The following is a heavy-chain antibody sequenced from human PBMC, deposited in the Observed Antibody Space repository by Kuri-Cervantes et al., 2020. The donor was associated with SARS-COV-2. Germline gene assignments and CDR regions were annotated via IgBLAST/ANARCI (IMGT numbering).Heavy chain of an antibody. V-gene: IGHV1-46*01. Sequence: ASVKVSCKASGYTFTGYYMHWVRQAPGQGLEWMGIINPSGGSTSYAQKFQGRVTMTRDTSTSTVYMELSSLRSEDTAVYYCARADIVVVVAAGGAFDIWGQGTMVTVSS. CDR2: INPSGGST. CDR1: GYTFTGYY. D-gene: IGHD2-15*01. CDR3: ARADIVVVVAAGGAFDI. J-gene: IGHJ3*02.